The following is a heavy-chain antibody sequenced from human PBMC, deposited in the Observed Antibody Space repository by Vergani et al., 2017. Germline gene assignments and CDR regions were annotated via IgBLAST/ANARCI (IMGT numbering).Heavy chain of an antibody. J-gene: IGHJ5*02. CDR3: ARAFPWAEFDP. V-gene: IGHV1-46*01. CDR2: INPSGGST. Sequence: QVQLVQSGAEVKTPGASVKVSCKASGYTFTSYYMHWVRQAPGQGLEWMGIINPSGGSTRSAQKFQGRVTMTRDTSTSTVYMELSSLRSEDTAVYYCARAFPWAEFDPWGQGTLVTVSS. CDR1: GYTFTSYY. D-gene: IGHD1-26*01.